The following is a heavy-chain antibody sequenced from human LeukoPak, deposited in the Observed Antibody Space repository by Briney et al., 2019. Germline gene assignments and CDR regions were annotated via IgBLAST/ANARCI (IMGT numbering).Heavy chain of an antibody. CDR2: ISASGGST. CDR3: AEDLAPPYYDFWSGGNYYGMDV. J-gene: IGHJ6*02. Sequence: GGSLRLSCAASGFTFSSSAMSWVRQVPGKGLEWVSGISASGGSTYYADSVRGRFTISRDNSKNTLYLQMNSLRAEDTAVYYCAEDLAPPYYDFWSGGNYYGMDVWGQGTTVTVSS. V-gene: IGHV3-23*01. D-gene: IGHD3-3*01. CDR1: GFTFSSSA.